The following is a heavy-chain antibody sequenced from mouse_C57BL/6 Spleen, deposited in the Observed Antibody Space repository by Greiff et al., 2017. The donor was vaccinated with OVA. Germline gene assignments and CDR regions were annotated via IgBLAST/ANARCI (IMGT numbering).Heavy chain of an antibody. CDR2: IYPGDGDT. CDR3: ARNYDSSARAMYD. D-gene: IGHD2-4*01. V-gene: IGHV1-82*01. Sequence: QVQLQQSGPELVKPGASVKISCKASGYAFSSSWMNWVKQRPGKGLEWIGRIYPGDGDTNYNGKFKGKATLTADKSSSTAYMQLSSLTSEDSAVYCCARNYDSSARAMYDQGQGASVTVSS. J-gene: IGHJ4*01. CDR1: GYAFSSSW.